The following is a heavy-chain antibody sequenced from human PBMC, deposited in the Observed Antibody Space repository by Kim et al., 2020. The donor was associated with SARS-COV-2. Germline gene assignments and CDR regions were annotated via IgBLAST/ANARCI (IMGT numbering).Heavy chain of an antibody. Sequence: SVKVSCKASGGTFSSYTISWVRQAPGQGLEWMGRIIPILGIANYAQKFQGRVTITADKSTSTAYMELSSLRSEDTAVYYCAREGPGGYSGYGCAFDIWGQGTMVTVSS. CDR3: AREGPGGYSGYGCAFDI. D-gene: IGHD5-12*01. CDR1: GGTFSSYT. CDR2: IIPILGIA. J-gene: IGHJ3*02. V-gene: IGHV1-69*02.